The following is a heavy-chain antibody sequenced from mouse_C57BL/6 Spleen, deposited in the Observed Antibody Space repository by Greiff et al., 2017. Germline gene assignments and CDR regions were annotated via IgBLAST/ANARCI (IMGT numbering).Heavy chain of an antibody. Sequence: QVQLQQPGAELVRPGTSVKLSCKASGYTFTSYWMHWVKQRPGQGLEWIGVIDPSDSYTNYNQKFKGKATLTVNTSSTTAYMQLSSLTAEDSAVYYCAREEGSSGFDDWGQGTTLTVSS. J-gene: IGHJ2*01. CDR2: IDPSDSYT. CDR1: GYTFTSYW. D-gene: IGHD3-2*02. V-gene: IGHV1-59*01. CDR3: AREEGSSGFDD.